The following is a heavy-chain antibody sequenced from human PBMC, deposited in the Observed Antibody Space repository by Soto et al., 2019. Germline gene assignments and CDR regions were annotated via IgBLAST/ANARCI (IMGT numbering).Heavy chain of an antibody. CDR1: GGPIGSYY. CDR3: ARDDFWSGYYRGGENY. J-gene: IGHJ4*02. V-gene: IGHV4-39*02. D-gene: IGHD3-3*01. Sequence: SETLSLTCTVSGGPIGSYYWGWIRQPPGKGLEWIGSIYYSGSTYYNPSLKSRVTISVDTSKNQFSLKLSSVTAADTAVYYCARDDFWSGYYRGGENYWGQGTLVTVSS. CDR2: IYYSGST.